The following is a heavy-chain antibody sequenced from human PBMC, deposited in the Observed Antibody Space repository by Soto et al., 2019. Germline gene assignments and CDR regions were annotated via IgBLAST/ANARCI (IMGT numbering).Heavy chain of an antibody. CDR1: GGTFSSYA. J-gene: IGHJ6*04. V-gene: IGHV1-69*13. D-gene: IGHD4-4*01. CDR2: IIPIFGTA. Sequence: SVKVSCKASGGTFSSYAISWVRQAPGQGLEWMGGIIPIFGTANYAQKFQGRVTITADESTSTAYMELSSLRSEDTAVYYCARDEPATNNRNYNHYSYYGRDVWGKGTTVTVPS. CDR3: ARDEPATNNRNYNHYSYYGRDV.